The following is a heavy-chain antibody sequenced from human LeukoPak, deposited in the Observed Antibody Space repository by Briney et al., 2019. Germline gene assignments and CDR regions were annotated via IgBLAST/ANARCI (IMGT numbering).Heavy chain of an antibody. CDR2: IYSGGST. Sequence: GGSLRLSCAASGFTVSSNYMSWVRQAPGKGLEWVSVIYSGGSTYYADSVKGRFTISRDNSKNTLYLQMNSLRAEDTAVYYCAKVFFSTDYYDSSGYLGWFDPWGQGTLVTVSS. J-gene: IGHJ5*02. CDR3: AKVFFSTDYYDSSGYLGWFDP. V-gene: IGHV3-66*01. D-gene: IGHD3-22*01. CDR1: GFTVSSNY.